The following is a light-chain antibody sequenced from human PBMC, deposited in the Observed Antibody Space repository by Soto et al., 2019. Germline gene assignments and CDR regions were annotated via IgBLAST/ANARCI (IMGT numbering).Light chain of an antibody. CDR3: QQRSNWPPIT. CDR2: DAS. Sequence: EIVLTQSPATLSLSPGERATLSCRASQSVSSYLAWYQQKPGQAPRLLIYDASNRATGIPARFRGSGSGTDFTLTIRSLEPEEFAVYYCQQRSNWPPITFGQGTRLEI. CDR1: QSVSSY. J-gene: IGKJ5*01. V-gene: IGKV3-11*01.